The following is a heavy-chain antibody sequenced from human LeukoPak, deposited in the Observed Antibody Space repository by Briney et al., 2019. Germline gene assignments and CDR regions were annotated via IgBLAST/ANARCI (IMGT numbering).Heavy chain of an antibody. J-gene: IGHJ4*02. V-gene: IGHV3-30*18. CDR2: ISYDGSNK. CDR1: GFTFRSYG. D-gene: IGHD5-12*01. Sequence: GRSLRLSCAASGFTFRSYGMHWVRQAPGKGLEWVAVISYDGSNKYYADSVKGRFTISRDNSKNTLYLQMNSLRAEDTAVYYCAKKEVAYDYWGQGTLVTVSS. CDR3: AKKEVAYDY.